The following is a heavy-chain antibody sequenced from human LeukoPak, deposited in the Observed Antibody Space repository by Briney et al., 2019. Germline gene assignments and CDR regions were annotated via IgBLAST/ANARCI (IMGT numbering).Heavy chain of an antibody. J-gene: IGHJ5*02. D-gene: IGHD4-11*01. V-gene: IGHV4-61*02. CDR1: GGFISSGGYY. Sequence: SETLSLTCSVSGGFISSGGYYWSWLRQPAGKGLEWIGRIYTGGSTNYNPSLKSRVNMSVDTSKNQFSLKLTSVTAADTAVYYCARTSTVTTAFDIWGQGTLVTVSS. CDR3: ARTSTVTTAFDI. CDR2: IYTGGST.